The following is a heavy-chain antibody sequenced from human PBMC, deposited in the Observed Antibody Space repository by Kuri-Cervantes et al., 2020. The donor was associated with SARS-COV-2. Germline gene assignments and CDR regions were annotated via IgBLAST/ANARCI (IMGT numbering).Heavy chain of an antibody. CDR2: IIPILGIA. CDR1: GGTFSSYT. V-gene: IGHV1-69*04. J-gene: IGHJ3*02. Sequence: SVKVSCKASGGTFSSYTISWVRQAPGQGLEWMGRIIPILGIANYAQKFQGRVTITADKSTSTAYMELSSLRSEDTAVYYCARDRGPQGYYYDSSGYSQNAFDIWGQGTMVTVS. D-gene: IGHD3-22*01. CDR3: ARDRGPQGYYYDSSGYSQNAFDI.